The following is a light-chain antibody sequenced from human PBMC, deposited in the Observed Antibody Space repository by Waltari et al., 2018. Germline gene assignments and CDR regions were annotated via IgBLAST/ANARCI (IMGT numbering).Light chain of an antibody. CDR2: GKN. J-gene: IGLJ2*01. V-gene: IGLV3-19*01. CDR1: SLRSYY. CDR3: NSRDSSGNHLV. Sequence: SSELTPDPAVSVALGQTVRITCPGDSLRSYYASWYQQKPGQATVLVIYGKNNRPSGIPDRFSGSSSGNTASLTITGAQAEDEADYYCNSRDSSGNHLVFGGGTKLTVL.